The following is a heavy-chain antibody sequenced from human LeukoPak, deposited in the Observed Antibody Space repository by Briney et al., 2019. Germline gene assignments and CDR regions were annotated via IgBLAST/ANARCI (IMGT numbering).Heavy chain of an antibody. V-gene: IGHV1-18*01. Sequence: GASVKVSCKASGYTFTSYGISWVRQAPGQGLEWMGWISAYNGNTNYAQKLQGRVTMTTDTSTSTAYMELRSLRSDDTAVYYCARDYDILTGYYIDNFDYWGQGTLVTVSS. D-gene: IGHD3-9*01. CDR3: ARDYDILTGYYIDNFDY. CDR1: GYTFTSYG. J-gene: IGHJ4*02. CDR2: ISAYNGNT.